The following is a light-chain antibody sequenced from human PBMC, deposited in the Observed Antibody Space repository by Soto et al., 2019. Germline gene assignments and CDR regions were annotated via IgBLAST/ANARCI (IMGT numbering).Light chain of an antibody. V-gene: IGKV3-20*01. J-gene: IGKJ1*01. Sequence: IVLTQPSGTLSLSQWQRATLSCRASQSVSSNYLAWFQQQPGQVPRLLIYAASSRATGIPDRFSGSGSGTDFTLTISRLEPEDFAVYYCQQYGSSPQTFGQGTKVDIK. CDR1: QSVSSNY. CDR2: AAS. CDR3: QQYGSSPQT.